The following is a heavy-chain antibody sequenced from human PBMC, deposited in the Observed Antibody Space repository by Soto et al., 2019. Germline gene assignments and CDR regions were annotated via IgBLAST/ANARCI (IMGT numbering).Heavy chain of an antibody. CDR3: ARDQGAVAATLLTIDS. CDR2: ISSSSSTI. J-gene: IGHJ5*01. V-gene: IGHV3-48*02. D-gene: IGHD2-15*01. CDR1: GFTFSSYS. Sequence: GGSLRLSCAASGFTFSSYSMSWVRQAPGQGLEWVSYISSSSSTIYYADSVKGRFTISRDNAKNSLYLQMNSLSDEDTAVYYCARDQGAVAATLLTIDSWGQGTLVTVSS.